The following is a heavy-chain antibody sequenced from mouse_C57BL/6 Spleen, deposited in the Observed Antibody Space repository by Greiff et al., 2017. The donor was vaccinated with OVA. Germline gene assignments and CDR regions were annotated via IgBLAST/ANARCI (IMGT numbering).Heavy chain of an antibody. Sequence: VQLQQPGAELVMPGASVKLSCKASGYTFTSYWMHWVKQRPGQGLEWIGEIDPSDSYTNYNQKFKGKATLTADKSSSTAYMQLSSLTSEYSAVYFCAREGDYYGSSYDFDYWGQGTTLTVSS. V-gene: IGHV1-69*01. D-gene: IGHD1-1*01. CDR3: AREGDYYGSSYDFDY. J-gene: IGHJ2*01. CDR2: IDPSDSYT. CDR1: GYTFTSYW.